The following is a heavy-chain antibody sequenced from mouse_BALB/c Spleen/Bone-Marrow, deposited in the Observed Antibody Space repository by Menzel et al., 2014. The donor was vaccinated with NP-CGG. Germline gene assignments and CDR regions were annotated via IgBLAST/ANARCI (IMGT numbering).Heavy chain of an antibody. CDR1: GFSLTNYG. Sequence: VKLQESGPGLVAPSQSLSITRTVSGFSLTNYGVSWVRQPPGKGLEWLGVIWGDGSTNYHSALISRLSISKDTSKSQLFLKLNILQTDDTATYYCAKGDYYGYNYAMDYWGQGTSVTVSS. CDR2: IWGDGST. J-gene: IGHJ4*01. CDR3: AKGDYYGYNYAMDY. V-gene: IGHV2-3*01. D-gene: IGHD1-2*01.